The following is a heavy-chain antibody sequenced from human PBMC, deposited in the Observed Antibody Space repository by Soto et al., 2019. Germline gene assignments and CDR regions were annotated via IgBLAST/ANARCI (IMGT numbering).Heavy chain of an antibody. Sequence: GGSLRLSCSASGFTFSSYAMHWVRQAPGKGLEWVAVISYDGSNKYYADSVKGRFTISRDNSKNTLYLQMNSLRAEDTAVYYSASSYYDFWSGYEFSGFMDVWGQGTTVTVSS. CDR3: ASSYYDFWSGYEFSGFMDV. CDR2: ISYDGSNK. D-gene: IGHD3-3*01. J-gene: IGHJ6*02. CDR1: GFTFSSYA. V-gene: IGHV3-30-3*01.